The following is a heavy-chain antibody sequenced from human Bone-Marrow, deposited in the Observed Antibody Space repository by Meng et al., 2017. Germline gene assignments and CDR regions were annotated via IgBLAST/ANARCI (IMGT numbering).Heavy chain of an antibody. CDR3: ARDIRQGGNIWFDP. J-gene: IGHJ5*02. CDR1: GGSISSGGYY. Sequence: QVQLQGSGPGRVKPSQTLSLTCTVSGGSISSGGYYWSWIRQHPGKGLEWIGYIYYSGTTYYNPSLSSLVTISVDTSKNQFSLNLSSVTAADTAVYYCARDIRQGGNIWFDPWGQGTLVTVSS. CDR2: IYYSGTT. D-gene: IGHD3-16*01. V-gene: IGHV4-31*01.